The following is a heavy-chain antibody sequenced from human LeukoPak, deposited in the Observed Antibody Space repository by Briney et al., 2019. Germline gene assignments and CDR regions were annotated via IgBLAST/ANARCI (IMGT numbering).Heavy chain of an antibody. J-gene: IGHJ6*03. CDR3: ARVISSSPNYYYYMDV. Sequence: GASVKVSCKASGGTFSSYAISWVRQAPGQGLEWMGGIIPIFGTANYAQKFQGRVTITADESTSTAYMELSSLRSEDTAVYYCARVISSSPNYYYYMDVWSKGTTVTVSS. D-gene: IGHD6-6*01. V-gene: IGHV1-69*13. CDR2: IIPIFGTA. CDR1: GGTFSSYA.